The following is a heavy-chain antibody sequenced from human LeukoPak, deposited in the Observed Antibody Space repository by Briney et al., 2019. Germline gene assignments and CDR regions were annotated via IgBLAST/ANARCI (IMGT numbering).Heavy chain of an antibody. V-gene: IGHV4-59*08. CDR3: ARRFGWDSFDY. Sequence: SETLSLTCTVSGGSITSFHWSWIRQPPGKGLECIGYIYYSGSTNYNPSLKSRVTISVDTSKNQFSLRLNSVTAADTAVYYCARRFGWDSFDYWGQGTLVTVSS. CDR1: GGSITSFH. D-gene: IGHD1-26*01. CDR2: IYYSGST. J-gene: IGHJ4*02.